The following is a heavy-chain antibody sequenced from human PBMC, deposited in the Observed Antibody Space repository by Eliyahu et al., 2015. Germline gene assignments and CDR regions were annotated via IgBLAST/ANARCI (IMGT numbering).Heavy chain of an antibody. CDR2: IYYSGAT. V-gene: IGHV4-38-2*02. J-gene: IGHJ4*02. CDR1: GYSISSGYP. CDR3: ARANNFDY. Sequence: QVQLQESGPGLVKPSETLXLXCXXSGYSISSGYPWGWIRQSPGKGLEWIGTIYYSGATYYNPSLKSRVTISVDMSKNQFSLKLISVTAADTAFYYCARANNFDYWGQGTLVTVSS.